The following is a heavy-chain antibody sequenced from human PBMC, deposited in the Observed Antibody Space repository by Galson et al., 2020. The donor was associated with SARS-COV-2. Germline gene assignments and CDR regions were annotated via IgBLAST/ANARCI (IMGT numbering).Heavy chain of an antibody. J-gene: IGHJ3*01. V-gene: IGHV3-21*01. CDR3: ARAGYSSTWTLGDAFDV. D-gene: IGHD6-13*01. CDR2: ISSSSSYI. CDR1: GFTFSSYS. Sequence: GESLKISCAASGFTFSSYSMNWVRQAPGKGLEWVSSISSSSSYIYYADSVKGRFTISRDNAKNSLYLQMNSLRPEDTAVYFCARAGYSSTWTLGDAFDVWGQGTLVTVSS.